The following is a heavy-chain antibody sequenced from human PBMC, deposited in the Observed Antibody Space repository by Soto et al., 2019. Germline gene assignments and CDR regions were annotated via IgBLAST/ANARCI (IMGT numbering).Heavy chain of an antibody. D-gene: IGHD3-3*01. CDR1: GGSFSGHY. CDR2: INHSGST. V-gene: IGHV4-34*01. CDR3: ARGISLIVGVQRDAPDKYYFDS. Sequence: QVQLQQWGAGLLKPSEPLSLICAVYGGSFSGHYWSWIRQPPGKGLEWIGEINHSGSTNSNPSLKSRVTISVDTSKNQFSLKLNSVTAADTAVYYCARGISLIVGVQRDAPDKYYFDSWGQGTLVTVSS. J-gene: IGHJ4*02.